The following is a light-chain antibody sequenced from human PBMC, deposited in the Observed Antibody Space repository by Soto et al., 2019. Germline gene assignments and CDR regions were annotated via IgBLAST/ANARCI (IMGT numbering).Light chain of an antibody. Sequence: ENVFTQFPGTVSLSPGEVSTLCWGARQRVSASYLVWYQKKPDQSPRLLIYATSTRAAGIPDRFSGSGSGTDFTLTISRLEPEDFAVYYCQQYHWAPDTFGQGTRLEIK. J-gene: IGKJ5*01. CDR3: QQYHWAPDT. V-gene: IGKV3-20*01. CDR2: ATS. CDR1: QRVSASY.